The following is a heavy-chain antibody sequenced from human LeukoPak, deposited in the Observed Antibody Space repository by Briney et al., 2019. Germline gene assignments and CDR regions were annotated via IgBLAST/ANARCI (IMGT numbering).Heavy chain of an antibody. Sequence: PSETLSLTCTVSGGSISSYYWTWIRQPPGKGLEWIGHIYYNGTTSYSPSLKSRVALSVDTSKDQFSLKVTSVTAADTAVYYCARLRYFSDSTGYYGENYYGMDVWGQGTTVTVSS. D-gene: IGHD3-22*01. V-gene: IGHV4-59*08. CDR1: GGSISSYY. CDR3: ARLRYFSDSTGYYGENYYGMDV. CDR2: IYYNGTT. J-gene: IGHJ6*02.